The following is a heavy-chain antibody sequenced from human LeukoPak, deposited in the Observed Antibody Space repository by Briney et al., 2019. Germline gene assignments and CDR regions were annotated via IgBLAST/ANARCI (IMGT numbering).Heavy chain of an antibody. CDR3: ARPSSLDGSGRYYIDY. D-gene: IGHD3-10*01. CDR2: THSDGTT. V-gene: IGHV3-66*01. CDR1: GFTVSNNF. Sequence: GGSLRLSCAVSGFTVSNNFMNWVRQAPGKGLEWVSVTHSDGTTYFADSVQGRLTISRDNSKNTLYLQMNSLRDEDTAVYYCARPSSLDGSGRYYIDYWGQGTLVTVSS. J-gene: IGHJ4*02.